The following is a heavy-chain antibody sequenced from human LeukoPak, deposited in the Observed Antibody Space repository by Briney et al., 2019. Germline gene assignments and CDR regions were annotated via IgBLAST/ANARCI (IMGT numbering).Heavy chain of an antibody. CDR1: GGTFSNSA. CDR2: IAPVLEIT. CDR3: ARGYSGLHFDS. Sequence: SVKVSCKASGGTFSNSAISWVRQAPGQGLEWMGRIAPVLEITNYAQKFQGRLTFTADISTSTAYMELSGLRSEDTAIYYCARGYSGLHFDSWGQGALVTVSS. J-gene: IGHJ4*02. V-gene: IGHV1-69*04. D-gene: IGHD1-26*01.